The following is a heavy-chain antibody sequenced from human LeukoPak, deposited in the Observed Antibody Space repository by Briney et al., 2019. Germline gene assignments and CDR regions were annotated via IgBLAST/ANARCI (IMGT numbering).Heavy chain of an antibody. V-gene: IGHV1-24*01. CDR2: FDPEDGET. D-gene: IGHD6-6*01. J-gene: IGHJ4*02. Sequence: ASVKVSCKVSGYTLTELSMHWVRQAPGKGLEWMGGFDPEDGETIYAQKFQGRVTITTDESTSTAYMELSSLRSEDTAVYYCARGSSGVVIDYWGQGTLVTVSS. CDR3: ARGSSGVVIDY. CDR1: GYTLTELS.